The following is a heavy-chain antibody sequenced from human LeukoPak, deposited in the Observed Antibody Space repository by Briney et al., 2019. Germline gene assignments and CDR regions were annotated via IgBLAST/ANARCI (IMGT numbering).Heavy chain of an antibody. J-gene: IGHJ4*02. CDR2: ISPHNGNR. CDR1: GYTFTRYG. CDR3: ARTGYGSGSDDFDF. V-gene: IGHV1-18*01. D-gene: IGHD3-10*01. Sequence: ASVKVSCKTSGYTFTRYGVSWVRQAPAQGLEWMGWISPHNGNRDYAQKFKDRVTMTTDTSTNTVYLELRSLRPDDTAMYYCARTGYGSGSDDFDFWGQGTPATVSS.